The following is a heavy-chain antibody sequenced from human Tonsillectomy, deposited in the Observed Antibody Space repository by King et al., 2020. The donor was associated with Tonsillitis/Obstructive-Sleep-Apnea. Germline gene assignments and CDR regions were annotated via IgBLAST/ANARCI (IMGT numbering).Heavy chain of an antibody. Sequence: QLQESGPGLVKPSETLSLTCTISGGSISSYYWSWIRQPPGKGLECIGYIYFSGSTYYNPSLKSRVTISVDTSKSQFSLRLSSVTAADTAMYYCARLVGYYYYMDVWGKGTTVTVSS. CDR3: ARLVGYYYYMDV. CDR1: GGSISSYY. V-gene: IGHV4-59*08. J-gene: IGHJ6*03. CDR2: IYFSGST.